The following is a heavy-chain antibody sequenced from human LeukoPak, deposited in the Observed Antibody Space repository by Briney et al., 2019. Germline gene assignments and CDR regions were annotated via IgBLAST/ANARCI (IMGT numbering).Heavy chain of an antibody. CDR2: ISGSGRST. V-gene: IGHV3-23*01. D-gene: IGHD1-20*01. CDR3: ARSPYNWNYGDY. J-gene: IGHJ4*02. Sequence: GGSLRLSCAASGFTFSSYAMSWVRQAPGKGLEWVSGISGSGRSTNYADSVKGRFTTSRDNSKNTLYLQMNSLRAEDTAIYYCARSPYNWNYGDYWGQGTLVTVSS. CDR1: GFTFSSYA.